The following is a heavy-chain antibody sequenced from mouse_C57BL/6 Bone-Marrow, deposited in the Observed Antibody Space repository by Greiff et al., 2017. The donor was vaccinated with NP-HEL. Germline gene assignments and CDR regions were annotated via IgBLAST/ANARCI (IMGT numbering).Heavy chain of an antibody. CDR2: ISSGSSTI. J-gene: IGHJ2*01. CDR3: ARETTVVATSYFDY. V-gene: IGHV5-17*01. Sequence: EVKLMESGGGLVKPGGSLKLSCAASGFTFSDYGMHWVRQAPEKGLEWVAYISSGSSTIYYADTVKGRFTISRDNAKNTLFLQMTSLRSEDTAMYYCARETTVVATSYFDYWGQGTTLTVSS. D-gene: IGHD1-1*01. CDR1: GFTFSDYG.